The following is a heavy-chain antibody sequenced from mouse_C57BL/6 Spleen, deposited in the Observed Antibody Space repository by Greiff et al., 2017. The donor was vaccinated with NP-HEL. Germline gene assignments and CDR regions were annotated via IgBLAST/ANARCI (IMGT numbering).Heavy chain of an antibody. J-gene: IGHJ4*01. V-gene: IGHV1-82*01. CDR2: IYPGDGDT. CDR3: ARSKGGVTTGEYYAMDY. CDR1: GYAFSSSW. D-gene: IGHD2-2*01. Sequence: QVQLQQSGPELVKPGASVKISCKASGYAFSSSWMNWVKQRPGKGLEWIGRIYPGDGDTNYNGKFKGKATLTADKSSSTAYMQLSSLTSEDSAVYFCARSKGGVTTGEYYAMDYWGQGTSVTVSS.